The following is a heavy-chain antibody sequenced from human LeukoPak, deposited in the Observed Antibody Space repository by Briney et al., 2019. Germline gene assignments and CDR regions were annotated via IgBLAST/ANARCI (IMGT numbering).Heavy chain of an antibody. CDR2: IYYSGST. V-gene: IGHV4-30-4*02. Sequence: SDTLSLTCTVSGGSISSGDYYWSWIRQPPGKGLEWIEYIYYSGSTYYNPSLKSRVTISVDTSKNQFSLKLSSVTAADTAVYHCARESILSGYSGYDIFDYWGQGTLVTVSS. CDR3: ARESILSGYSGYDIFDY. J-gene: IGHJ4*02. D-gene: IGHD5-12*01. CDR1: GGSISSGDYY.